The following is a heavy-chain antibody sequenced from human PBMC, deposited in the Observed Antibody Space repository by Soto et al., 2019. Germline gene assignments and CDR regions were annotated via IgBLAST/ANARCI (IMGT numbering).Heavy chain of an antibody. CDR1: GFTFSGSA. Sequence: PGGSLRLSCAASGFTFSGSAMHWVRQASGKGLEWVGRIRSKAKNYATVYAASVKGRLTISRDDSKNTAYLQMNSLKTEDTAVYYCTRLGIAAAGTDYWGQGTLVTVSS. J-gene: IGHJ4*02. D-gene: IGHD6-13*01. V-gene: IGHV3-73*01. CDR2: IRSKAKNYAT. CDR3: TRLGIAAAGTDY.